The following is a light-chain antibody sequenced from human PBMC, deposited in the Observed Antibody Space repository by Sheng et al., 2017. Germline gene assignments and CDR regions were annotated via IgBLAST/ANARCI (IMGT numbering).Light chain of an antibody. CDR3: QQYGSSPWT. J-gene: IGKJ1*01. V-gene: IGKV3-20*01. CDR1: QTVSTNY. CDR2: GAT. Sequence: IVMTQSPAALSVSPGERATLSCRASQTVSTNYLAWYQQKAGQAPRLLIYGATSRATGIPDRFSGSGSGTDFTLTISRLEPEDFAVYYCQQYGSSPWTFGQGTKVEVK.